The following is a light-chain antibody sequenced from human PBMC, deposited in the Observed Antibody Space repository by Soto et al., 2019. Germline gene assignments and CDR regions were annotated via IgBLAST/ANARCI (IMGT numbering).Light chain of an antibody. CDR2: GAS. CDR3: QQYSNWLT. J-gene: IGKJ4*01. CDR1: QSVSSN. V-gene: IGKV3-15*01. Sequence: EIVVTRSPATLSVSPGERATLSCRASQSVSSNLAWYQQKPGQAPRLLIYGASTRATGIPARFSGSGSGTDFTLTISSLQSEDFAVYYCQQYSNWLTFGGGTKVEIK.